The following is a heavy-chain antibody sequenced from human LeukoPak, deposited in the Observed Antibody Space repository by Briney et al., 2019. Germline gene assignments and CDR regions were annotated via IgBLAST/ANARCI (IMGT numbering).Heavy chain of an antibody. Sequence: SETLSLTCSVSGGSISGSYWSWIRQPPGKGLEWIGYIYYSGYTNYNPSLKSRVTISVDTSKNQFSLKLSSVTAADTAVYYCARTTMVRGTYYMDVWGKGTTVTISS. J-gene: IGHJ6*03. D-gene: IGHD3-10*01. CDR2: IYYSGYT. CDR3: ARTTMVRGTYYMDV. CDR1: GGSISGSY. V-gene: IGHV4-59*01.